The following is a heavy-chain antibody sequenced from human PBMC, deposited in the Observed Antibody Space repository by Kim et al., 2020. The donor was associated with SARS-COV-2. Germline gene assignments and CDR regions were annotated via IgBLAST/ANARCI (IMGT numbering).Heavy chain of an antibody. CDR2: INSDGSST. CDR3: ARSGASFTLYYYYGMDV. Sequence: GGSLRLSCAASGFTFCSYWMHWVRQAPGKGLVWVSRINSDGSSTSYADSVKGRFTISRDNAKNTLYLQMNSLRAEDTAVYYCARSGASFTLYYYYGMDVWGQGTTVTVSS. CDR1: GFTFCSYW. V-gene: IGHV3-74*01. D-gene: IGHD3-10*01. J-gene: IGHJ6*02.